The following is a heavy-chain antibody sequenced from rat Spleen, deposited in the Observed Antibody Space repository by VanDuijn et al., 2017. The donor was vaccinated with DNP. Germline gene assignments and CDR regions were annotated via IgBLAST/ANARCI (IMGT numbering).Heavy chain of an antibody. CDR2: ISYAGGST. D-gene: IGHD1-12*01. J-gene: IGHJ2*01. V-gene: IGHV5-27*01. CDR3: STLNYYASLSGYFDY. Sequence: EVQLVESGGGLVQPGRSMKVSCAASGFTFSNSDMAWVRQAPTKGLELVAYISYAGGSTYHGDSVKGRFTISRDNAKSTLYLQMDSLRSEDTATYYCSTLNYYASLSGYFDYWGQGVMVTVSS. CDR1: GFTFSNSD.